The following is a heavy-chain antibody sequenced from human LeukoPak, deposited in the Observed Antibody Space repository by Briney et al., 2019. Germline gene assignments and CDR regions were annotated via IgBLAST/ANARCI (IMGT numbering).Heavy chain of an antibody. CDR2: IYNTGST. V-gene: IGHV4-38-2*02. Sequence: SETLSLNCNVSGYSISSGYYWGWIRQPPGKGLQWIGSIYNTGSTYCNPSLKSRITISVDTSKNQFSLRVTSVTATDTAVYYCARVPPHYYGTGSPDWGQGTLVTVSA. CDR3: ARVPPHYYGTGSPD. D-gene: IGHD3-10*01. J-gene: IGHJ4*02. CDR1: GYSISSGYY.